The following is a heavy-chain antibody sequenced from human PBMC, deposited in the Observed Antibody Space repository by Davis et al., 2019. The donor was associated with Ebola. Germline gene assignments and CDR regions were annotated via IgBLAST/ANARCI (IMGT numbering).Heavy chain of an antibody. CDR1: GGSFSGYY. CDR2: IYYSGST. J-gene: IGHJ6*02. Sequence: MPSETLSLTCAVYGGSFSGYYWSWIRQPPGKGLEWIGYIYYSGSTYYNPSLKSRVTISVDTSKNQFSLKLSSVTAADTAVYYCARSRDLYGMDVWGQGTTVTVSS. CDR3: ARSRDLYGMDV. V-gene: IGHV4-30-4*01.